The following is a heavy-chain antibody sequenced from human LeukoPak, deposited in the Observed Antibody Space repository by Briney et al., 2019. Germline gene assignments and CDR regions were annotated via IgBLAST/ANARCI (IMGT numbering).Heavy chain of an antibody. Sequence: SETLSLTCTVSGGSVNSYDYYWTWIRQPPGKGLEWIGHVHYSGSTKYSPSFKSRVTISVGTSKNHFSLKVRSVTAADTAVYYCARAKAVAGNFDYWGQGILVTVSS. CDR1: GGSVNSYDYY. CDR3: ARAKAVAGNFDY. CDR2: VHYSGST. D-gene: IGHD6-19*01. J-gene: IGHJ4*02. V-gene: IGHV4-61*03.